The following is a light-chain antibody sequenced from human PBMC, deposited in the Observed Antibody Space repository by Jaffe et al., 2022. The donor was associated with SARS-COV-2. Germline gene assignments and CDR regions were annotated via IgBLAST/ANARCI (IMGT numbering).Light chain of an antibody. Sequence: QSVLTQPPSVSGAPGQRVTISCTGSSSNIGAGYDVHWYQQLPGTAPKLLIYDTNNRPSGVPDRFSASKSGASASLAITGLQAEDESDYYCQSYDNTLSGVLFGGGTKLTVL. V-gene: IGLV1-40*01. CDR1: SSNIGAGYD. J-gene: IGLJ2*01. CDR3: QSYDNTLSGVL. CDR2: DTN.